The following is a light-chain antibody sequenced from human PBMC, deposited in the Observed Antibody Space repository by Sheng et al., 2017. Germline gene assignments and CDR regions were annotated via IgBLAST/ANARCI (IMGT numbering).Light chain of an antibody. CDR2: EGS. J-gene: IGLJ3*02. CDR1: SSDVGSYNL. V-gene: IGLV2-23*01. Sequence: QSALTQPASVSGSPGQSITISCTGTSSDVGSYNLVSWYQQYSGKAPKLMIYEGSKRPSGVSNRFSGSKSDNTASLTISGLQAEDEADYYCSSFAGNQNLLFGGGTKLTVL. CDR3: SSFAGNQNLL.